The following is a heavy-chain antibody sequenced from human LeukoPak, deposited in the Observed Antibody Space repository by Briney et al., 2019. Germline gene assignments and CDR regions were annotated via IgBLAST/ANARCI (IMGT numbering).Heavy chain of an antibody. CDR1: GYTFTGYY. D-gene: IGHD2-2*01. CDR3: AREVNGCSSTSCFSNWFDP. CDR2: INPNSGGT. V-gene: IGHV1-2*02. Sequence: ASVKVSCKASGYTFTGYYMHWVRQAPGQGLEWMGWINPNSGGTNYAQKFQGRVTMTGDTSISTAYMELSRLRSDDTAVYYCAREVNGCSSTSCFSNWFDPWGQGTLVTVSS. J-gene: IGHJ5*02.